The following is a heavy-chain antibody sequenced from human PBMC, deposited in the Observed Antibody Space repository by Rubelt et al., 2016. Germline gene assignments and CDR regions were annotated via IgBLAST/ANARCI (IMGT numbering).Heavy chain of an antibody. J-gene: IGHJ4*02. V-gene: IGHV1-2*06. D-gene: IGHD1-26*01. CDR3: ARVISVGGRRGGFDY. CDR2: INPNSGGT. Sequence: QVQLVQSGAEVKKPGASVKVSCKASGYTFTDSSMHWVRQAPGQGLEWMGRINPNSGGTSYAQKFQGRVNMTRDTSISTAYMELSRLGSDDTAWYYCARVISVGGRRGGFDYWSQGTLVSVSS. CDR1: GYTFTDSS.